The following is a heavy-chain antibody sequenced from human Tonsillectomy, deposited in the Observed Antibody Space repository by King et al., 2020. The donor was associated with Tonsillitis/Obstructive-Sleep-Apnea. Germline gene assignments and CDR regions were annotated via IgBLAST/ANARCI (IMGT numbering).Heavy chain of an antibody. J-gene: IGHJ6*02. V-gene: IGHV3-33*01. Sequence: VQLVESGGGVVQPGRSLRLSCAASGFTFSSYGMHWVRQAPGKGLEWVAIIWSDGSKKYYADSVKGRFTISRDNSKNTLYLQMNSLRAEDTAVYFCARVQARSIYIPDYYYYGMDVWGQGTTVTVSS. CDR3: ARVQARSIYIPDYYYYGMDV. D-gene: IGHD2-2*01. CDR2: IWSDGSKK. CDR1: GFTFSSYG.